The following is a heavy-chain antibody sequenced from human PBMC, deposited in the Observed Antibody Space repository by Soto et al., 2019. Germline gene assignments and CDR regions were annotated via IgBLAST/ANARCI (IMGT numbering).Heavy chain of an antibody. D-gene: IGHD2-15*01. CDR1: GFTFSSYS. CDR2: ISSSSSYI. Sequence: EVQLVESGGGLVKPGGSLRLSCAASGFTFSSYSMNWVRQAPGKGLEWVSSISSSSSYIYYADSVKGRFTISRDNAKNSLYLQMHSLRAEDTAVYYCARGSCSGGSCYVFDYWGQGTLVTVSS. V-gene: IGHV3-21*01. J-gene: IGHJ4*02. CDR3: ARGSCSGGSCYVFDY.